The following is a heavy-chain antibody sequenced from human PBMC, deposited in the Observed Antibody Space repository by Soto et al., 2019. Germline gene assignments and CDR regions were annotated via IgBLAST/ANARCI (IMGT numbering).Heavy chain of an antibody. CDR3: ARGVPVTTYAGRMNWFDP. V-gene: IGHV4-31*02. CDR1: GGSISSGGYY. D-gene: IGHD4-17*01. CDR2: IYYSGST. Sequence: LSETLSLTCTVSGGSISSGGYYWSWIRQHPGKGLEWIGYIYYSGSTYYNPSLKSRVTISVDTSKNQFSLKLSSVTAADTAVYYCARGVPVTTYAGRMNWFDPRGQRTPVTVSS. J-gene: IGHJ5*02.